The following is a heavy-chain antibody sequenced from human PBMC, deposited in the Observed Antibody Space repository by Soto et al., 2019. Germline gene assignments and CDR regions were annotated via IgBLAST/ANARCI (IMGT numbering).Heavy chain of an antibody. V-gene: IGHV4-31*03. Sequence: SETLSLTCTVSGGSISSGGYYWSWIRQHPGKGLEWIGYIYYSGSTYYNPSLKSRVTISVDTSKNQSSLKLSSVTAADTAVYYCARGRTSSPNPGDYWGQGTLVTVS. CDR2: IYYSGST. D-gene: IGHD2-2*01. CDR1: GGSISSGGYY. CDR3: ARGRTSSPNPGDY. J-gene: IGHJ4*02.